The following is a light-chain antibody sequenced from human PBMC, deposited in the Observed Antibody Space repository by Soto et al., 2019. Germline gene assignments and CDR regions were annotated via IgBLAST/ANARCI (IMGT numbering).Light chain of an antibody. CDR3: MRYMGGGLVV. J-gene: IGLJ2*01. V-gene: IGLV8-61*01. Sequence: QTVVTQEPSFSVSPGGTVTLTCGLTSGSVSTTYYPSWYQQTPGQAPRTLIYSTNIRSSGVPDRFSGSLLGNKAALTITGAQADDESDYHCMRYMGGGLVVFGGGTKLTVL. CDR2: STN. CDR1: SGSVSTTYY.